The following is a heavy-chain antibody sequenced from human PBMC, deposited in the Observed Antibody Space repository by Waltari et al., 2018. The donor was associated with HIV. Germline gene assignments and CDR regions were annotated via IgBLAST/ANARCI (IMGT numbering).Heavy chain of an antibody. D-gene: IGHD1-1*01. J-gene: IGHJ6*02. CDR3: AKDSAGATSYYYYVMDV. CDR1: GFIFNNFG. V-gene: IGHV3-30*18. CDR2: ISFDGTNK. Sequence: QVQLVESGGGVVHPGRSLRLSCAASGFIFNNFGMQWVRQAPGKGLEWVAVISFDGTNKYYADSVKGRFTVSRDKSKNTLFLQMNSLRAEDTALYYCAKDSAGATSYYYYVMDVWGQGTTVTVSS.